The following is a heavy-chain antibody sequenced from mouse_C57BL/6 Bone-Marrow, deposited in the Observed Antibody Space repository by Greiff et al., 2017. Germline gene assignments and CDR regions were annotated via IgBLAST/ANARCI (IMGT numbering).Heavy chain of an antibody. D-gene: IGHD1-3*01. CDR3: ARSYKGYYAMDY. V-gene: IGHV1-26*01. CDR2: SNPNNGGT. J-gene: IGHJ4*01. CDR1: GYTFTDYY. Sequence: VQLQQSGPELVKPGASVKISCKASGYTFTDYYMNWVKQSHGKSLEWIGDSNPNNGGTSYNQKFKGKATLTVDKSSSTAYMELRSLTSEDSAVYYCARSYKGYYAMDYWGQGTSVTVSS.